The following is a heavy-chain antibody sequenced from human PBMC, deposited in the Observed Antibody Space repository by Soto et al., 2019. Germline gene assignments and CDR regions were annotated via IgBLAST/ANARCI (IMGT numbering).Heavy chain of an antibody. J-gene: IGHJ6*02. CDR1: GFTFSSYA. CDR3: AKDGCSSTSCYSYYYYYGMDV. D-gene: IGHD2-2*01. CDR2: ISGSGGST. V-gene: IGHV3-23*01. Sequence: EVQLLESGGGLVQPGGSLRLSCAASGFTFSSYAMSWVRQAPGKGLEWVSAISGSGGSTYYADSVKGRFTISRDNSKNTLYLQMNSLRAEDTAVYYFAKDGCSSTSCYSYYYYYGMDVWGQGTTVTVSS.